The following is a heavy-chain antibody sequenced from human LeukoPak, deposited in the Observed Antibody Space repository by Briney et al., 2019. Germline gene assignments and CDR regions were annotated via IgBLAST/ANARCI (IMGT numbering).Heavy chain of an antibody. V-gene: IGHV5-51*01. CDR3: GRRAGVGYFDY. CDR2: IYPGDTDT. Sequence: GEALKISCKGSEYSFTNYWIGWVRQMPGKGVEWRGIIYPGDTDTGYSPCFQGQVSIATDKSISTAELRWSSRKASDTAMYYCGRRAGVGYFDYWGQGTLVTVSS. J-gene: IGHJ4*02. CDR1: EYSFTNYW. D-gene: IGHD2-15*01.